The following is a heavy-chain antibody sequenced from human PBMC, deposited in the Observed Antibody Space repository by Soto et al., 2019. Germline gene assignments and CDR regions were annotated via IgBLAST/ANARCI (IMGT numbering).Heavy chain of an antibody. V-gene: IGHV4-61*01. J-gene: IGHJ5*02. CDR3: ARGGGYDYGLWWFDP. D-gene: IGHD4-17*01. CDR2: IYYSGST. Sequence: PSETLSLTCTVSGGSVSSGSYYWSWIRQPPGKGREWIGYIYYSGSTNYNPPLNSRVTISLDTSKNQFSLKLSSVAAADTSVYYCARGGGYDYGLWWFDPWGQGTLVTVSS. CDR1: GGSVSSGSYY.